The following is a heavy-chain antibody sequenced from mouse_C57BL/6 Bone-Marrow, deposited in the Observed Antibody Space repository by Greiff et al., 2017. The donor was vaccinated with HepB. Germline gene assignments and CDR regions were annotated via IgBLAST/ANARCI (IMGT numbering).Heavy chain of an antibody. CDR3: ARDYPYAMDY. CDR1: GYTFTSYW. Sequence: QVQLQQSGAELVKPGASVKLSCKASGYTFTSYWMHWVKQRPGRGLGWIGRIDPNSGGTKYNEKFKSKATLTVDKPSSTAYMQLSSLTSEDSAVYYCARDYPYAMDYWGQGTSVTVSS. V-gene: IGHV1-72*01. D-gene: IGHD2-4*01. CDR2: IDPNSGGT. J-gene: IGHJ4*01.